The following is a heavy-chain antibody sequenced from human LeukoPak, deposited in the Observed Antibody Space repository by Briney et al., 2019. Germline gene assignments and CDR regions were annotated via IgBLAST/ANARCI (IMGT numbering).Heavy chain of an antibody. J-gene: IGHJ4*02. Sequence: GGSLRLSCAAAGFTFSSYSMNWVRQAPGKGLEWVSSISSSSSYIYYADSVKGRFTISRDNAKNSLYLQMNSLRAEDTAVYYCARESTPYDGGHFDYWGQGTLVTVSS. CDR2: ISSSSSYI. V-gene: IGHV3-21*04. CDR3: ARESTPYDGGHFDY. CDR1: GFTFSSYS. D-gene: IGHD3-22*01.